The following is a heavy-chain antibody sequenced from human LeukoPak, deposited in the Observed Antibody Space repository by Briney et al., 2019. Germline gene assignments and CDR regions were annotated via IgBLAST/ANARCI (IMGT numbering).Heavy chain of an antibody. CDR3: ARTGYSSSWYHYYYGMDV. J-gene: IGHJ6*04. CDR2: INHSGST. D-gene: IGHD6-13*01. Sequence: KPSETLSLTCAVYGGSFSGYYWSWIRQPPGKGLKWIGEINHSGSTNCNPSLKSRVTISVDTSKNQFSLKLSSVTAADTAVYYCARTGYSSSWYHYYYGMDVWGKGTTVTVSS. CDR1: GGSFSGYY. V-gene: IGHV4-34*01.